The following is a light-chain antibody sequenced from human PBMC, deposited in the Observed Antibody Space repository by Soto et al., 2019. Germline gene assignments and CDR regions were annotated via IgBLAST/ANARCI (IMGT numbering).Light chain of an antibody. CDR1: QNVGSTY. V-gene: IGKV3-20*01. CDR3: QQYGNPPLT. Sequence: ETVLTQSTGTLSSSPGERVTISCRASQNVGSTYLALYQQKPGQAPRLLIYDTFSRTTGIPNRFSCSGSGTDFTLTISRLEPEDFAVYHCQQYGNPPLTFGQWTRLEIK. CDR2: DTF. J-gene: IGKJ2*01.